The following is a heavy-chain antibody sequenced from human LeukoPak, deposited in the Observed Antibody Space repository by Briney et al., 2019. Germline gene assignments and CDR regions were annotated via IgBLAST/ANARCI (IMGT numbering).Heavy chain of an antibody. CDR2: INPSGGST. J-gene: IGHJ4*02. CDR3: ARESHVTREDY. Sequence: ASVKVSCKASGYTFTSYYMHWVRQAPGQGLEWMGIINPSGGSTSYAQKFQGRVTMTRDTSTSTVYMELRSLRSDDTAVYYCARESHVTREDYWGQGTLVTVS. D-gene: IGHD3-10*01. CDR1: GYTFTSYY. V-gene: IGHV1-46*01.